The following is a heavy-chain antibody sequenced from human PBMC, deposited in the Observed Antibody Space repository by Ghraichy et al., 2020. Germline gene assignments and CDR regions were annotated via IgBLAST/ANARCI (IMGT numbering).Heavy chain of an antibody. D-gene: IGHD5-18*01. Sequence: SVKVSCKASGGTFSSYAISWVRQAPGQGLEWMGGIIPIFGTANYAQKFQGRVTITADESTSTAYMELSSLRSEDTAVYYCARARPFLSMVTGVYYFDYWGQGTLVTVSS. CDR2: IIPIFGTA. J-gene: IGHJ4*02. CDR3: ARARPFLSMVTGVYYFDY. CDR1: GGTFSSYA. V-gene: IGHV1-69*13.